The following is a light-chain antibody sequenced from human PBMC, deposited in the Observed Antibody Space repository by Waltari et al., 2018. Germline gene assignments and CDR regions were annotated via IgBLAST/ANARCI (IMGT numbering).Light chain of an antibody. CDR1: QSVSSNY. V-gene: IGKV3-20*01. CDR2: GSS. Sequence: DIVLSRPPATLSLPPGERATLSGRASQSVSSNYLAWYQQSPGQDPRLPIHGSSSRATGIPDRFSGSGSGTDFTLTISRLEPEDLAVYYCQQYGRSWNTFGQGTKLEIK. CDR3: QQYGRSWNT. J-gene: IGKJ2*01.